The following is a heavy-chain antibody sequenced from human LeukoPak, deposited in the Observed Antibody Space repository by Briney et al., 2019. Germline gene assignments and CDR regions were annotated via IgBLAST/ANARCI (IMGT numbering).Heavy chain of an antibody. J-gene: IGHJ6*03. CDR3: ARAPLSSAYLHYYSMDV. Sequence: SETLSLTRTVSGGSISSSTDSWGWIRQPPGKGLEWIGSIYYSGRSYYKVSLKSRVTISVDTSNNQFSLKLSSVTAADTALYYCARAPLSSAYLHYYSMDVWGKGTTVTVSS. CDR1: GGSISSSTDS. D-gene: IGHD3-3*01. V-gene: IGHV4-39*07. CDR2: IYYSGRS.